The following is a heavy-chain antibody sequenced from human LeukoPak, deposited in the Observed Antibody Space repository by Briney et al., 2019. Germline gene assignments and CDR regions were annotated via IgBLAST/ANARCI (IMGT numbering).Heavy chain of an antibody. CDR1: GGSISAFY. CDR3: ARFGTSSSRFFDQ. D-gene: IGHD6-6*01. CDR2: IHYSGTT. V-gene: IGHV4-59*01. J-gene: IGHJ4*02. Sequence: SETLSLTCTVSGGSISAFYWSWIRQPPGKGLEWIGYIHYSGTTNYYPSLKSRVTIALDTSKNQFSLKLNSVTAADTAVYYCARFGTSSSRFFDQWGQGTLVTVSS.